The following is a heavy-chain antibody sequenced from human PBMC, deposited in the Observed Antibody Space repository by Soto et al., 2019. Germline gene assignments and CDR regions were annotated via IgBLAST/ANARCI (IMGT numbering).Heavy chain of an antibody. J-gene: IGHJ6*03. CDR3: GEAVPGDYVSPCYYRDV. D-gene: IGHD4-17*01. CDR1: CASVRCLY. CDR2: IYYSGST. Sequence: SETLSRTCTVLCASVRCLYWNWSRPPPGKGLEWIGYIYYSGSTNYTPSLKSRVTISVDTSKNQVSLKLSSVTAADTAEYYCGEAVPGDYVSPCYYRDVWGKGTTVTVSS. V-gene: IGHV4-59*02.